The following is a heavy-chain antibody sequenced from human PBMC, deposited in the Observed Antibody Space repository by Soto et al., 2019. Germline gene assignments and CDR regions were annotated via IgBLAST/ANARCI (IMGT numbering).Heavy chain of an antibody. CDR2: FDPEDGET. CDR1: GGTFSSYA. Sequence: GASVKVSCKASGGTFSSYAISWVRQAPGKGLEWMGGFDPEDGETIYAQKFQGRVTMTEDTSTDTAYMELSSLRSEDTAVYYCATTHSSSNLHTWGQGTLVTVSS. V-gene: IGHV1-24*01. D-gene: IGHD6-6*01. CDR3: ATTHSSSNLHT. J-gene: IGHJ4*02.